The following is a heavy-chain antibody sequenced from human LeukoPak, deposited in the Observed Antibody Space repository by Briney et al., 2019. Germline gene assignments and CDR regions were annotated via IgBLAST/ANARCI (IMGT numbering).Heavy chain of an antibody. J-gene: IGHJ4*02. CDR1: GFTFSSYS. Sequence: GGSLRLSCAASGFTFSSYSMNWVRQAPGKGLEWVSSISSSSSYIYYADSVKGRFTISRDNAKNSLYLQMNSLRAEDTAVYYCARVYYGSGSPENSLDYWGQGTLVTVSS. V-gene: IGHV3-21*01. CDR2: ISSSSSYI. CDR3: ARVYYGSGSPENSLDY. D-gene: IGHD3-10*01.